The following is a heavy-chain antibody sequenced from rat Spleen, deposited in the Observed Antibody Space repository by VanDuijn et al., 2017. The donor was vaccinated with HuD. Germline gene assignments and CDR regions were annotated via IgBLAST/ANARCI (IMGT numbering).Heavy chain of an antibody. Sequence: EVQLVESDGGLVQPGRSLKLSCAASGFTFSDYYMTWVRQAPTKGLEWVATISYDGTNTYYRDSVKGRFTISRDNTKSTLYLQMDSLRSEDTATYCCARGAGVDYRGQGVMGTVSS. J-gene: IGHJ2*01. V-gene: IGHV5-29*01. CDR1: GFTFSDYY. CDR2: ISYDGTNT. CDR3: ARGAGVDY. D-gene: IGHD5-1*01.